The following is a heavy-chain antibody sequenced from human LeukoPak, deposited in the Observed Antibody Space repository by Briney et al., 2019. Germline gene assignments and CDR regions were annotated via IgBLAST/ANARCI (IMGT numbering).Heavy chain of an antibody. V-gene: IGHV3-9*01. CDR2: ISWNSGSI. Sequence: PGRSLRLSCAASGFTFDDYAMHWVRQAPGKGLEWVSGISWNSGSIGYADSVKGRFTISRDNAKNSLYLQMNSLRAEDTALYYCAKAHCGDSHDAFDIWGQGTMVTVSS. D-gene: IGHD4-17*01. CDR3: AKAHCGDSHDAFDI. J-gene: IGHJ3*02. CDR1: GFTFDDYA.